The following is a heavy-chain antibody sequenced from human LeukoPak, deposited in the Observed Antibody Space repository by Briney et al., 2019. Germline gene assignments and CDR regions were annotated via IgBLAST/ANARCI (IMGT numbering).Heavy chain of an antibody. V-gene: IGHV1-46*01. CDR3: ARDQEGFDY. J-gene: IGHJ4*02. CDR1: GYTFTSNY. CDR2: IYPRGGST. Sequence: ASVKVSCKASGYTFTSNYIHWVRQAPGQGLEWMGMIYPRGGSTSYAQKFQGRVTVTRDTSTSTVHMELSGLRSEDTAVYYCARDQEGFDYWGQGTLVTVSA.